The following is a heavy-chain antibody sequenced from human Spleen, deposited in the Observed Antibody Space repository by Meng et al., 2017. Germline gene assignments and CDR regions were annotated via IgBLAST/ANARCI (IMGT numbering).Heavy chain of an antibody. J-gene: IGHJ4*02. CDR3: TTDSSGLMDY. Sequence: GESLKISCAASGFTFSNAWMSWVRQAPGKGLEWVGRIKSKTDGGTTDYAAPVKGRFTISRDDTKNTLYLQMNSLKTEDTAVYYCTTDSSGLMDYWGQGTLVTVSS. D-gene: IGHD3-22*01. V-gene: IGHV3-15*01. CDR2: IKSKTDGGTT. CDR1: GFTFSNAW.